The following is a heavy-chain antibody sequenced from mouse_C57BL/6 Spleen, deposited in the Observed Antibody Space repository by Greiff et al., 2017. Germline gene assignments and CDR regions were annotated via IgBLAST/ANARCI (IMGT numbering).Heavy chain of an antibody. Sequence: EVQGVESGGGLVQPGGSLKLSCAASGFTFSDYYMYWVRQTPEKRLEWVAYISNGGGSTYYPDTVKGRFTISRDNAKNTLYLQMSRLKSEDTAMYYCARLGYDGDYWGQGTTLTVSS. D-gene: IGHD2-2*01. J-gene: IGHJ2*01. CDR1: GFTFSDYY. CDR2: ISNGGGST. CDR3: ARLGYDGDY. V-gene: IGHV5-12*01.